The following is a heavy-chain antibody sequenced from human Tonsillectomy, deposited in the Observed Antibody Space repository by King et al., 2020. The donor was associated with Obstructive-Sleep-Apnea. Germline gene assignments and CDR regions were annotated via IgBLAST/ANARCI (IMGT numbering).Heavy chain of an antibody. V-gene: IGHV4-34*01. CDR2: INHSGST. Sequence: VQLQQWGAGLLKPSETLSLTCAVYGGSFSGYYWSWIRQPPGKGLEWIGEINHSGSTNYNPSLKSRVTISVDTSKNQFSLKLSSVTAADTAVYYCASKSYGDYAVLGGYYFDYWGQGTLVTVSS. CDR1: GGSFSGYY. J-gene: IGHJ4*02. D-gene: IGHD4-17*01. CDR3: ASKSYGDYAVLGGYYFDY.